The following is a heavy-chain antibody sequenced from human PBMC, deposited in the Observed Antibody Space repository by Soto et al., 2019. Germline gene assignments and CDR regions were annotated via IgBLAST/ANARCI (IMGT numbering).Heavy chain of an antibody. CDR3: ARDFWSGYYTGVPYFDY. Sequence: ASVKVSCKASGYTFTSYGISWVRQAPGQGPEWMGWISAYNGNTNYAQKLQGRVTMTTDTSTSTAYMELRSLRSDDTAVYYCARDFWSGYYTGVPYFDYWGQGTLVTVSS. CDR1: GYTFTSYG. J-gene: IGHJ4*02. CDR2: ISAYNGNT. V-gene: IGHV1-18*01. D-gene: IGHD3-3*01.